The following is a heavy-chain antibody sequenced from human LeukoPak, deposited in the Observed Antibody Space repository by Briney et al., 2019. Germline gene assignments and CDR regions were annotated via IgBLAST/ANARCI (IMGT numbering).Heavy chain of an antibody. CDR3: AANPHRDGPLNY. Sequence: PGGSLRLSCAASGFTFSNAWMSWIRQPPGKGLEWMGEINQSGTINYNPSLESRLTMSVDTSRNRLSLNLYSVTAADTAVYYCAANPHRDGPLNYWGQGTLLTVSS. V-gene: IGHV4-34*08. CDR1: GFTFSNAW. J-gene: IGHJ4*02. CDR2: INQSGTI. D-gene: IGHD5-24*01.